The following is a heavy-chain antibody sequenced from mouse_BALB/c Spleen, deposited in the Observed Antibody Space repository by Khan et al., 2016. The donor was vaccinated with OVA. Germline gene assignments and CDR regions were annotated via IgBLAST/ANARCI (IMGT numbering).Heavy chain of an antibody. CDR3: TRSGYSAWFAY. CDR1: GFNIKDYY. V-gene: IGHV14-1*02. CDR2: NDPENGET. Sequence: EVQLQESGAELVRPGALVKLSCKASGFNIKDYYMHWVKQRPEQGLEWIGWNDPENGETVYDPKFQGKANITADTSSNTAYLKLSSLTSEDTAVYYCTRSGYSAWFAYWGQGTPVTVS. J-gene: IGHJ3*01.